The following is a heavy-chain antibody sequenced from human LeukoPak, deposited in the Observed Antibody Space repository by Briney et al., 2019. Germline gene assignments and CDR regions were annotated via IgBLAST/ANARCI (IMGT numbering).Heavy chain of an antibody. CDR1: GFTFRSYE. CDR3: ASSMAYNCLDY. D-gene: IGHD5-24*01. V-gene: IGHV3-48*01. CDR2: ISGSGSVI. Sequence: GGSLRLSCAATGFTFRSYEMNWVRQAPGKGLEWVSYISGSGSVIHYADSVKGRFTISRDNAKNTLYLQMNRLRPEDTAVYYCASSMAYNCLDYWGQGTLVTVSS. J-gene: IGHJ4*02.